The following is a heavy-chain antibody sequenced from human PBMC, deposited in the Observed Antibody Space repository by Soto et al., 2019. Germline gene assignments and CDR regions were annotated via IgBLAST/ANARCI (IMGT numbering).Heavy chain of an antibody. CDR1: GITISNYF. J-gene: IGHJ6*02. D-gene: IGHD2-2*01. Sequence: QVQLVESVGGVVQPGRSLRVSCAASGITISNYFMYWVRQAPGKGLEWVAAISYDGSNKHYSDSVKGRFTISRDNSKNTLYLQMTRRRDEDTAVYYCVAGDQYYARVVWGQGNTVAVSS. V-gene: IGHV3-30-3*01. CDR3: VAGDQYYARVV. CDR2: ISYDGSNK.